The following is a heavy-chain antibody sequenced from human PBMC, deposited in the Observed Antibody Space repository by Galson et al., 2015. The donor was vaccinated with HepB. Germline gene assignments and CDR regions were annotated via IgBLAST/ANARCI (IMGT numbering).Heavy chain of an antibody. CDR2: INPSVGTT. J-gene: IGHJ6*03. D-gene: IGHD5-24*01. Sequence: SVKVSCKASGYTFTDYYIHWVRQAPGHGPEWMGVINPSVGTTAYAQKFQGRVTMTRDTSTSTVYMDLRTLTSEDTAVYYCARGGGGDSDDYNYEINLYFYYYYMDVWGKGATVTVSS. CDR3: ARGGGGDSDDYNYEINLYFYYYYMDV. CDR1: GYTFTDYY. V-gene: IGHV1-46*03.